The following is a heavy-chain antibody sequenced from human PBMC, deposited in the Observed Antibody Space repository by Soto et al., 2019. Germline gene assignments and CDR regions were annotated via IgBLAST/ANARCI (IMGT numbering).Heavy chain of an antibody. D-gene: IGHD6-6*01. Sequence: ASVKVSCKASGYTFTGYYMHWVRQAPGQGLEWMGWINPNSGGTNYAQKFQGWVTMTRDTSISTAYMELSRLRSDDTAVYYCARESSINSSSSHFDYWGQGTLVTVSS. V-gene: IGHV1-2*04. CDR1: GYTFTGYY. CDR3: ARESSINSSSSHFDY. J-gene: IGHJ4*02. CDR2: INPNSGGT.